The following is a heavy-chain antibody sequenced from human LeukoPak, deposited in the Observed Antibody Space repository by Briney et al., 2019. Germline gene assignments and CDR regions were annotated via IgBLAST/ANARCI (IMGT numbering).Heavy chain of an antibody. CDR1: GGSFSGYY. D-gene: IGHD6-6*01. CDR2: INHSGST. CDR3: AGGPRIAARARLGLWY. J-gene: IGHJ4*02. V-gene: IGHV4-34*01. Sequence: SETLSLTCAVYGGSFSGYYWSWIRQPPGKGLEWIGEINHSGSTNYNPSLKSRVTISVDTSKNQFSLKLSSVTAADTAVYYCAGGPRIAARARLGLWYWGQGTLVTVSS.